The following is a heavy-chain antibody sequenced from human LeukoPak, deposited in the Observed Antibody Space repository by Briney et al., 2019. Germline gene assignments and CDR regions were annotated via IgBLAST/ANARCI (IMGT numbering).Heavy chain of an antibody. CDR3: TTDVVGPSDH. J-gene: IGHJ4*02. CDR2: IESKTDGGTT. V-gene: IGHV3-15*04. Sequence: GGSLRLSCAASGFPLSYAWMNWVRQAPGKGLEWVGRIESKTDGGTTVYAALVKGRFTISRDDSKNTLYLQMNSLNTEDTAVYYCTTDVVGPSDHWGQRTLVTVSS. CDR1: GFPLSYAW. D-gene: IGHD2-15*01.